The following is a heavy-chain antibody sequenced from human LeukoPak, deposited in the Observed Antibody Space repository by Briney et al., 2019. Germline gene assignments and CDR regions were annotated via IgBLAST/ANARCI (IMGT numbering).Heavy chain of an antibody. J-gene: IGHJ4*02. V-gene: IGHV3-23*01. CDR3: AREAYGSGNYPFDY. CDR2: ISGSGGST. D-gene: IGHD3-10*01. CDR1: GFTFSSYA. Sequence: GGSLRLSCAASGFTFSSYAMSWVRQAPGKGLEWVSAISGSGGSTYYADSVKGRFTISRDNAKNSLYLQMNSLRVEDTAVYYCAREAYGSGNYPFDYWGQGTLVTVSS.